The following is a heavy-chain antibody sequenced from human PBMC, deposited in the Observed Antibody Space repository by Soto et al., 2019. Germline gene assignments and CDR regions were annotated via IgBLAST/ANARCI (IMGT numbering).Heavy chain of an antibody. Sequence: QVQLVESGGGVVRPGTSLRLSCAATGFSFSAHGMHWVRQAPGKGLEWLAVINDGSEEGYADSVRGRFTISRDNARNILYLQMDNLRAEDSALYYCASDDLFVDNGLEHWCQGTLVTVSS. V-gene: IGHV3-33*01. CDR1: GFSFSAHG. D-gene: IGHD1-1*01. CDR3: ASDDLFVDNGLEH. J-gene: IGHJ4*02. CDR2: INDGSEE.